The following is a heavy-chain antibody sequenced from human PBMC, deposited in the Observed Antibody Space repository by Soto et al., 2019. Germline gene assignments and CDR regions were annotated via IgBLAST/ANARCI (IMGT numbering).Heavy chain of an antibody. CDR3: ARDIVVVVSAAMWVDYYYGMDV. CDR1: GYTFTSYG. D-gene: IGHD2-2*01. J-gene: IGHJ6*02. V-gene: IGHV1-18*01. CDR2: ISAYNGNT. Sequence: ASVKVSCKASGYTFTSYGISWLRQAPGQGLEWMGWISAYNGNTNYAQKLQGRVTMTTDTSTSTAYMELRSLRSDDTAVYYCARDIVVVVSAAMWVDYYYGMDVWAQGNTVTVSS.